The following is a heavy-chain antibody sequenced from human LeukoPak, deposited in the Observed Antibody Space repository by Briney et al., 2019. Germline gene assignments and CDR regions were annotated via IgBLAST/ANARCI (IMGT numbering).Heavy chain of an antibody. V-gene: IGHV4-59*01. CDR1: GGSISSYY. Sequence: PSETLSLTCTVSGGSISSYYWSWIRQPPGKGLEWLGYIYYSGSTNYNPSLKSRVTISVDTSKNQFSLKLSSVTAADTAVYYCARQYYYGSGSYSENWFDPWGQGTLVTVSS. J-gene: IGHJ5*02. D-gene: IGHD3-10*01. CDR2: IYYSGST. CDR3: ARQYYYGSGSYSENWFDP.